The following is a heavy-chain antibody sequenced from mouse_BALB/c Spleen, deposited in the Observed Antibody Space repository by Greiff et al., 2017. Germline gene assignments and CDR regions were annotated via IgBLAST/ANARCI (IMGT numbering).Heavy chain of an antibody. V-gene: IGHV1-69*02. CDR2: IDPSDSYT. CDR1: GYTFTSYW. CDR3: AYGSFDY. Sequence: QVQLKQPGAELVKPGASVKLSCKASGYTFTSYWMHWVKQRPGQGLEWIGEIDPSDSYTNYNQKFKGKATLTVDKSSSTAYMQLSSLTSEDSAVYYCAYGSFDYWGQGTTLTVSS. J-gene: IGHJ2*01. D-gene: IGHD1-2*01.